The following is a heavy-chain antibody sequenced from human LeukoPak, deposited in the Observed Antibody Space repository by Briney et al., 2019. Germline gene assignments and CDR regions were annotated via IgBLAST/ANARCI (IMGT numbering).Heavy chain of an antibody. V-gene: IGHV3-7*01. CDR2: IKQDGSEK. CDR3: ARELVTYCSSTSCHRSAFDY. J-gene: IGHJ4*02. CDR1: GYTLTELS. Sequence: SCKVSGYTLTELSMSWVRQAPGKGLEWVANIKQDGSEKYYVDSVKGRFTISRDNAKNSLYLQMNSLRAEDTAVYYCARELVTYCSSTSCHRSAFDYWGQGTLVTVSS. D-gene: IGHD2-2*01.